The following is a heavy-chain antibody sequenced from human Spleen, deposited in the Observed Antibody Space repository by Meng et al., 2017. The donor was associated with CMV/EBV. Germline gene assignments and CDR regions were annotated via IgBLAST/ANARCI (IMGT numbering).Heavy chain of an antibody. Sequence: ASVKVSCKASGYTFTSYYMHWVRQAPGQGLQWMGIIYPTGGSTRYAQKLQGRVTMTRDTSTSTAYMELRSLRSDDTAVYYCATDLWRGAAYYFDTSAHPRSYYFDSWGQGTTVTVSS. CDR2: IYPTGGST. V-gene: IGHV1-46*01. J-gene: IGHJ4*03. CDR1: GYTFTSYY. D-gene: IGHD3-22*01. CDR3: ATDLWRGAAYYFDTSAHPRSYYFDS.